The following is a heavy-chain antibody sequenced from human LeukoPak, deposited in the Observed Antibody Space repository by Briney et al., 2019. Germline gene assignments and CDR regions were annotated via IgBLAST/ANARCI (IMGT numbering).Heavy chain of an antibody. V-gene: IGHV3-48*01. CDR3: VRGQGAHDNWFGP. CDR1: GFIFNNYG. CDR2: IKGSSDTI. Sequence: GGPLRLSCTASGFIFNNYGMNWVRQAPGKGLEWISYIKGSSDTIHYADSVKGRFTISRDNAKNTLSLQMTSLRAEDTAIYYCVRGQGAHDNWFGPWGQGTLVTVAS. J-gene: IGHJ5*02. D-gene: IGHD4/OR15-4a*01.